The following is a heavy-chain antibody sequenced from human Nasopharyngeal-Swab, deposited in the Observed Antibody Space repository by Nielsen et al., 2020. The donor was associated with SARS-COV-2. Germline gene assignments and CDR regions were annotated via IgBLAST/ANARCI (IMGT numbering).Heavy chain of an antibody. CDR2: IRYDGSNK. J-gene: IGHJ3*02. V-gene: IGHV3-30*02. CDR3: AKDGAYDTMIVVVIKGPAFDI. CDR1: GLTFSSYG. D-gene: IGHD3-22*01. Sequence: GGSLRLSCAASGLTFSSYGMHWVRQAPGKGLEWVALIRYDGSNKYYADSVKGRFTISRDNSKSTLCLQMNSLRAEDTAVYYCAKDGAYDTMIVVVIKGPAFDIWGQGTMVTVSS.